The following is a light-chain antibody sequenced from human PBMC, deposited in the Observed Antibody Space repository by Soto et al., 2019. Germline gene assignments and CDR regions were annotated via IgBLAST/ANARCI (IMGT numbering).Light chain of an antibody. CDR1: SSNIGRNT. Sequence: QSVLTQPPSASGTPGQRVTISCSGSSSNIGRNTVNWYQQFPGTAPKLLIYSNDQWPSGVPDRFSSSKSGTSASLAISGLQSEDEADYYCAAWDDSLNGYVFGTGTKVTVL. V-gene: IGLV1-44*01. CDR2: SND. J-gene: IGLJ1*01. CDR3: AAWDDSLNGYV.